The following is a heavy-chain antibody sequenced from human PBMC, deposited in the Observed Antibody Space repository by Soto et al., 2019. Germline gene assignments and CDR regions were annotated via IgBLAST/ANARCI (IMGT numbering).Heavy chain of an antibody. CDR2: TYYSGST. J-gene: IGHJ6*02. V-gene: IGHV4-59*01. CDR3: ARAPKGGYSGYEDYYYYGMDV. CDR1: GGSISSYY. Sequence: PSETLSLTCTVSGGSISSYYWSWIRQPPGKGLEWIGYTYYSGSTNYNPSLKSRVTISVDTSKNQFSLKLSSVTAADTAVYYCARAPKGGYSGYEDYYYYGMDVWGQGTTVTVSS. D-gene: IGHD5-12*01.